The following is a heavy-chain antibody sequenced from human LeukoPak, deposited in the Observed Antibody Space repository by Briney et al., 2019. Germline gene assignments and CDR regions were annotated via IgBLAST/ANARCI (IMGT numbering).Heavy chain of an antibody. J-gene: IGHJ3*01. CDR3: ARRRQITSYSPYAFDL. Sequence: SETLSLTCTVSRGSISSYYWNWIRQPPGKGLEWIGYIYDSGSTNYNPSLKSRVTISIDTSKNQISLRLTSVTAADTAVYYCARRRQITSYSPYAFDLWGQGTMVAVSS. D-gene: IGHD2-15*01. CDR1: RGSISSYY. V-gene: IGHV4-59*08. CDR2: IYDSGST.